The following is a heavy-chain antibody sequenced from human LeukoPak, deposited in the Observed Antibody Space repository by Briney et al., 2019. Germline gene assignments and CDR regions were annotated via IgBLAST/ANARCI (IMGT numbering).Heavy chain of an antibody. CDR1: GFTFSNYA. Sequence: GGSLRLSCAASGFTFSNYAMSWVRQTPGKGLEWVSAISVSGRSTYYADSVKGRFTISRDNAKNSLYLQMNSLRAEDTAVYYCAELGITMIGGVWGKGTTVTISS. D-gene: IGHD3-10*02. V-gene: IGHV3-23*01. J-gene: IGHJ6*04. CDR3: AELGITMIGGV. CDR2: ISVSGRST.